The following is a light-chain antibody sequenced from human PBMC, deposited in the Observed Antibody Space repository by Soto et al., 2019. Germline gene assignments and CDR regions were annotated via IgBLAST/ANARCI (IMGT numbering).Light chain of an antibody. V-gene: IGKV1-5*01. CDR1: QNIDSR. CDR2: DDS. CDR3: QQYNSFSLFT. J-gene: IGKJ3*01. Sequence: DIQMTQSPSSLSASVGARVPITCRASQNIDSRLAWYQQKPGKAPKLLVYDDSTLERGVTSTFSGSGSGTDFTLAISNLQPEDFATYYCQQYNSFSLFTFGPGTKVETK.